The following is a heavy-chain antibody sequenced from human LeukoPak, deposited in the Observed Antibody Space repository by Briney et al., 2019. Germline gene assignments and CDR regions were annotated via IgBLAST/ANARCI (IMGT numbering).Heavy chain of an antibody. V-gene: IGHV3-33*01. D-gene: IGHD3-22*01. CDR1: GFTFSSYG. CDR2: IWYDGSNK. J-gene: IGHJ4*02. Sequence: PGGSLRLSCAASGFTFSSYGMHWVRQAPGKGLEWVTVIWYDGSNKYYADSVKGRFTISRDNSKNTLYLQMNGLRAEDTAVYYCARTYDSSGYYYYYWGQGTLVTVSS. CDR3: ARTYDSSGYYYYY.